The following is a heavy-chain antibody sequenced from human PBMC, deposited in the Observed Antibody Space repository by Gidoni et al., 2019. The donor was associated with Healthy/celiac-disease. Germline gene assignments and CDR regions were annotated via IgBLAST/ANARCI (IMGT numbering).Heavy chain of an antibody. V-gene: IGHV4-34*01. Sequence: QVQLQQWGAGLLKPSETLSLTCAVYGGSFRGYYWSWIRQPPGKGLEWIGEINHSGSTNYNPSLKSRVTISVDTSKNQFSLKLSSVTAADTAVYYCARGGRISPLRLGELGLFDYWGQGTLVTVSS. CDR1: GGSFRGYY. D-gene: IGHD3-16*01. J-gene: IGHJ4*02. CDR2: INHSGST. CDR3: ARGGRISPLRLGELGLFDY.